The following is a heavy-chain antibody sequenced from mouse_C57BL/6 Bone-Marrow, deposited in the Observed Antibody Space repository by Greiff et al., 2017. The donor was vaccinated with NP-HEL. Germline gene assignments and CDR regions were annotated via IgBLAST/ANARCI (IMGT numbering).Heavy chain of an antibody. V-gene: IGHV1-81*01. CDR3: ARGTLAY. CDR2: IYPRSGNT. Sequence: QQSGAELARPGASVKLSCKASGYTFTRYGISWVKQRTGQGLEWIGEIYPRSGNTYYNEKFKGKATLTADKSSSTAYMELRSLTSEDSAVYFCARGTLAYWGQGTLVTVSA. D-gene: IGHD2-14*01. J-gene: IGHJ3*01. CDR1: GYTFTRYG.